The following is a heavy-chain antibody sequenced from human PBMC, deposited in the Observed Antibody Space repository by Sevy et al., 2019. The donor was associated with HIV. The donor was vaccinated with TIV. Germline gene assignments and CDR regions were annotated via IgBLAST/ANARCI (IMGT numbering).Heavy chain of an antibody. J-gene: IGHJ4*02. Sequence: GGSLRLSCVVSGFDIRSNYMSWVRQAPGKGLEWVSHIYAGGTAYYADSVKGRFTFSRDDSKNTVSLQMRSLRVEDSAVYYCASEYCSRGSCFFDYWCQGIQVTVSS. CDR1: GFDIRSNY. CDR2: IYAGGTA. D-gene: IGHD2-15*01. CDR3: ASEYCSRGSCFFDY. V-gene: IGHV3-53*01.